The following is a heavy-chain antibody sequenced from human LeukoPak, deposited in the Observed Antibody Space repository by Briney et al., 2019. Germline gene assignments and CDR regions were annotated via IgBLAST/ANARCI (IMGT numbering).Heavy chain of an antibody. J-gene: IGHJ4*02. CDR2: ISYDGSNK. CDR3: ARVAWWELLGPLVY. V-gene: IGHV3-30*04. D-gene: IGHD1-26*01. Sequence: AGGSLRLSCAASGFTFSSYAMHWVRQAPGKGLEWVAVISYDGSNKYYADSVKGRFTISRDNSKNTLYLQMNSLRAEDTAVYYCARVAWWELLGPLVYWGQGTLVTVSS. CDR1: GFTFSSYA.